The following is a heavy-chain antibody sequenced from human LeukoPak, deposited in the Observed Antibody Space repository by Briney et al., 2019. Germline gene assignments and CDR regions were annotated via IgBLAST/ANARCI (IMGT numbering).Heavy chain of an antibody. CDR2: INHSGST. Sequence: SETLSLTCAVYGGSFSGYYWSWIRQPPGKGLEWIGEINHSGSTNYNPSLKSRVTISVDTSKNQFSLKLSSVTAADTAVYYCERGYDSSDYGMDVWGQGTTVTVSS. J-gene: IGHJ6*02. CDR3: ERGYDSSDYGMDV. D-gene: IGHD3-22*01. CDR1: GGSFSGYY. V-gene: IGHV4-34*01.